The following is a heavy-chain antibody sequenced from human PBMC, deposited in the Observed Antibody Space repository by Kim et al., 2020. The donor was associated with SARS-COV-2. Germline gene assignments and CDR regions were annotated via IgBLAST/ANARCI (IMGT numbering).Heavy chain of an antibody. V-gene: IGHV4-39*01. CDR3: ARGRQLRYFDWLPRVGGNWFDP. CDR1: GGSISSTSYY. J-gene: IGHJ5*02. CDR2: IYYSGST. Sequence: SETLSLTCTVSGGSISSTSYYWGWIRQPPGKGLEWIGSIYYSGSTYYNPSLKSRVTISVDTSKNQFSLKLSSVTAADTAVYYCARGRQLRYFDWLPRVGGNWFDPWGQVTLVTVSS. D-gene: IGHD3-9*01.